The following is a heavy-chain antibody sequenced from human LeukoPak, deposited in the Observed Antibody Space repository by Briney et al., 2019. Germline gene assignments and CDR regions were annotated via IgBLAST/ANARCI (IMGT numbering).Heavy chain of an antibody. Sequence: PGGSLRLSCAASGFTFSSYTMNWVRQAPGKGLEWVAFIRYDGSNKYSADSVKGRFTIARDNSKNTLYLQMNSLRAEDTAVYYCAKDAQYYDFWSGWNNTYYYYMDVWGKGTTVTVSS. CDR3: AKDAQYYDFWSGWNNTYYYYMDV. CDR2: IRYDGSNK. CDR1: GFTFSSYT. D-gene: IGHD3-3*01. J-gene: IGHJ6*03. V-gene: IGHV3-30*02.